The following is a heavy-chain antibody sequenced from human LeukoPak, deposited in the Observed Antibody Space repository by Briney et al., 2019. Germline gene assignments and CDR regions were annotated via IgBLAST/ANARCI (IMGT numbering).Heavy chain of an antibody. CDR3: ARSPARGYDILTGYNDY. CDR2: ISAYNGNT. V-gene: IGHV1-18*01. J-gene: IGHJ4*02. Sequence: ASVKVSCKASGYTFTSYGISWVRQAPGQGLEWMGWISAYNGNTNYAQKVQGRVTMTTDTSTSTAYMELRSLRSDDTAVYYCARSPARGYDILTGYNDYWGQGTLVTVSS. CDR1: GYTFTSYG. D-gene: IGHD3-9*01.